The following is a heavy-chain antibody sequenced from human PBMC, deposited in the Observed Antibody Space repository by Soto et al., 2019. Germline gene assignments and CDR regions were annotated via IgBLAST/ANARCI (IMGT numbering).Heavy chain of an antibody. CDR1: GFTFSSYG. CDR2: ISYDGSNK. D-gene: IGHD5-12*01. CDR3: AKAMRWLRDNDAFDI. J-gene: IGHJ3*02. Sequence: GGSLRLSCAASGFTFSSYGMHWVRQAPGKGLEWVAVISYDGSNKYYADSVKGRFTISRDNSKNTLYLQMNSLRAEDTAVYYCAKAMRWLRDNDAFDIWGQGTMVTVSS. V-gene: IGHV3-30*18.